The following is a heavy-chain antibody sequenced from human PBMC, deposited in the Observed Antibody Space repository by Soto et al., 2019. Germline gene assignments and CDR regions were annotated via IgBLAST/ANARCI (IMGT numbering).Heavy chain of an antibody. CDR1: GFTFVNYW. Sequence: GGSLRLSCAASGFTFVNYWMHWVRQAPWKGLEWVGRIKSKTDGGTTDYAAPVKGRFTISRDDSKNTLYLQMNSLKTEDTAVYYCTTGHLMDRPWFDPWGQGALVTVSS. CDR2: IKSKTDGGTT. J-gene: IGHJ5*02. CDR3: TTGHLMDRPWFDP. V-gene: IGHV3-15*07.